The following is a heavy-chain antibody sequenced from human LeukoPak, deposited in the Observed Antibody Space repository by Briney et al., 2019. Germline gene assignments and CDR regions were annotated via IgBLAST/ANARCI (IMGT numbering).Heavy chain of an antibody. CDR1: GYSISSGYF. CDR2: IYHSGNT. J-gene: IGHJ4*02. CDR3: ARCSDFYYFDY. V-gene: IGHV4-38-2*01. D-gene: IGHD3/OR15-3a*01. Sequence: SETLSLTCAVSGYSISSGYFWGWIRQPPGKGLEWIGSIYHSGNTCYKPSLKSRVTISVDTSKNQFSLKLSSVTAADTAVYYCARCSDFYYFDYWGQGTLVTVSS.